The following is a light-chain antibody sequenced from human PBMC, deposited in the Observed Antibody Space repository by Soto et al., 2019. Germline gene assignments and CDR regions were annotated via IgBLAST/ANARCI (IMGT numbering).Light chain of an antibody. V-gene: IGKV1-16*01. J-gene: IGKJ1*01. CDR2: AAS. CDR1: QDIGSS. Sequence: DIQMTQSPSSLSVSVGDRVTITCRASQDIGSSLGWFQQKPGKAPKSLIYAASTLQVGVPSRFSSSGSGTDFILTISSLHPEDFATYYFQQYNSYPRTFGQGTKVEIK. CDR3: QQYNSYPRT.